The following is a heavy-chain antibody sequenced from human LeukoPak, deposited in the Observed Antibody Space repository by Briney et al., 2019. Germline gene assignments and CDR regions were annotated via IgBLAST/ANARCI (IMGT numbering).Heavy chain of an antibody. Sequence: GRSLRLSCAASGFTFDDYAMHWVRQAPGKGLEWVSGISWNSGSIGYADSVKGRFTISRDNAKNSLYLQMNSLRAEDMALYYYAKADVDTAMDPYYFDYWGQGTLVTVSS. CDR2: ISWNSGSI. CDR1: GFTFDDYA. D-gene: IGHD5-18*01. J-gene: IGHJ4*02. V-gene: IGHV3-9*03. CDR3: AKADVDTAMDPYYFDY.